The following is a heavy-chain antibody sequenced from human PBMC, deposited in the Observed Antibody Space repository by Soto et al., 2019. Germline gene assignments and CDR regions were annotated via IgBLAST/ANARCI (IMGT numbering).Heavy chain of an antibody. D-gene: IGHD2-2*01. CDR2: ISSSSSYI. CDR1: GFTFSSYS. J-gene: IGHJ6*02. V-gene: IGHV3-21*01. CDR3: ARDRDIVVVPAAMYYYYYGMDV. Sequence: GGSLRLSCAASGFTFSSYSMNWVRRAPGKGLEWVSSISSSSSYIYYADSVKGRFTISRDNAKNSLYLQMNSLRAEDTAVYYCARDRDIVVVPAAMYYYYYGMDVWGQGTTVTVSS.